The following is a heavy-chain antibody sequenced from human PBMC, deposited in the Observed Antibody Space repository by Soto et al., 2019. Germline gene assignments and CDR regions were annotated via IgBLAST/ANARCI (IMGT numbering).Heavy chain of an antibody. V-gene: IGHV1-69*01. CDR2: IIPMFGAA. J-gene: IGHJ6*02. CDR3: ARASIVVETAIPGGMDV. Sequence: QVQXVQSGXXXXXXXXXVKVSCXAXXGXXXXXXIXWXXQAXXXGLEWMGGIIPMFGAAKHAQNFQGRVTISADESTSTVYMEVSSLRSEDTAVYYCARASIVVETAIPGGMDVWGQGTTVTVSS. CDR1: XGXXXXXX. D-gene: IGHD2-21*02.